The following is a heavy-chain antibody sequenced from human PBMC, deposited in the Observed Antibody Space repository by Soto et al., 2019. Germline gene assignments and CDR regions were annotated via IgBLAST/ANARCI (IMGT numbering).Heavy chain of an antibody. CDR2: ISGSGGST. CDR1: GFTFSSYA. J-gene: IGHJ6*02. V-gene: IGHV3-23*01. D-gene: IGHD3-10*01. Sequence: EVQLLESGGGLVQPGGSLRLSCAASGFTFSSYAMSWVRQAPGKGLEWVSAISGSGGSTYYADSVKGRFTISRDNSKNTLYLQMNSLRAEDTAVYYCANSLVRGGYYYYYYGMDVWGQGTTVTVSS. CDR3: ANSLVRGGYYYYYYGMDV.